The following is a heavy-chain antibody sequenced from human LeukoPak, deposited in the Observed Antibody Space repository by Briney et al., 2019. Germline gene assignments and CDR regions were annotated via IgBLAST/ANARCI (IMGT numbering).Heavy chain of an antibody. CDR2: IIPILGIA. CDR1: GGTFSSYA. CDR3: ASGMANYY. J-gene: IGHJ4*01. D-gene: IGHD5-24*01. V-gene: IGHV1-69*04. Sequence: GASVTVSFKASGGTFSSYAISWVRQAPGQGLEWMGRIIPILGIANYAQKFQGRVTITADKSTSTAYMELSSLRSEDTAVYYCASGMANYYWGHVTLVTVCS.